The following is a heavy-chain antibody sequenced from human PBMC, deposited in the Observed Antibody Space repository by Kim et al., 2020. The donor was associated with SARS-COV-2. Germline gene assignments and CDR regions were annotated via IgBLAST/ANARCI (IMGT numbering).Heavy chain of an antibody. V-gene: IGHV1-3*01. CDR2: INAGNGNT. D-gene: IGHD1-20*01. CDR1: GYTFTSYA. Sequence: ASVKVSCKASGYTFTSYAMHWVRQAPGQRLEWMGWINAGNGNTKYSQKFQGRVTITRDTSTSTAYMELSSLRSEDTAVYYCARGPGGPFPRITGTLDYWGQGTLVTVSS. J-gene: IGHJ4*02. CDR3: ARGPGGPFPRITGTLDY.